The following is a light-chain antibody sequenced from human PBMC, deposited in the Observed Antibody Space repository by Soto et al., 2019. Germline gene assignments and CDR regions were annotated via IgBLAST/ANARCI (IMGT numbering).Light chain of an antibody. V-gene: IGLV7-43*01. CDR1: TGAATSGYW. CDR3: LLFHGGAQVWM. Sequence: QAVVTQEPSLTVSPGGTVTLTCASSTGAATSGYWPSWFQQKPGQAPRPLIYNINNKQSWTPARFSGSLLGGKAALTLSGVQPEDEADYYCLLFHGGAQVWMFGGGTKLTVL. CDR2: NIN. J-gene: IGLJ3*02.